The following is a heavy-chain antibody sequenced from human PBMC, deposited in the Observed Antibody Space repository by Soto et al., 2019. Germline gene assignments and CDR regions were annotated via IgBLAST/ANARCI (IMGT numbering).Heavy chain of an antibody. CDR3: ARDNPPMGV. CDR2: INAGNGNT. CDR1: GYTFTSYA. J-gene: IGHJ6*02. V-gene: IGHV1-3*01. Sequence: GASVKVSCEASGYTFTSYAMHWVRQAPGQRLEWMGWINAGNGNTKYSQKFQGRVTMTTDTSTSTAYMELRSLRSDDTAVYYCARDNPPMGVWGQGTTVTVSS.